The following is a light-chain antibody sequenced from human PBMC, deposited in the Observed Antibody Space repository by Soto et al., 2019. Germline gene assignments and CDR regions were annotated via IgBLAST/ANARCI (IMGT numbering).Light chain of an antibody. V-gene: IGLV2-11*01. Sequence: QSVMTQPRSVSGSPGQPVTISCTGTSSVVGGYNYVSWYQRHPGKAPKLMIYDVSKRPSGVPDRFTGSKSGNTATLTISGLQAEDEADYYCCSYAGSYTYVFGTGTKVTVL. J-gene: IGLJ1*01. CDR1: SSVVGGYNY. CDR3: CSYAGSYTYV. CDR2: DVS.